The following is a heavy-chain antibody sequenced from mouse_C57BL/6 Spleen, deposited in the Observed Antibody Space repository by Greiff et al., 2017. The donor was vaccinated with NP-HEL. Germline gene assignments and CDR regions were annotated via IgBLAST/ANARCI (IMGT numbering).Heavy chain of an antibody. CDR1: GYSITSGYD. Sequence: EVQLQESGPGIVKPSQSLSLTCTVTGYSITSGYDWHCIRHFPGNKLKWMGYISYSGSTNYNPSLKSRISITHDTSKNHFFLKLNSVTTEDTATYYCARGPYYGSGAMDYWGQGTSVTVSS. J-gene: IGHJ4*01. V-gene: IGHV3-1*01. CDR2: ISYSGST. CDR3: ARGPYYGSGAMDY. D-gene: IGHD1-1*01.